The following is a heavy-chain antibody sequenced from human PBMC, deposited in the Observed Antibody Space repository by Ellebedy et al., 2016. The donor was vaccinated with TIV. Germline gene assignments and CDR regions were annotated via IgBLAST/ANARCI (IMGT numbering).Heavy chain of an antibody. CDR2: IIPIFGTA. D-gene: IGHD3-10*01. Sequence: SVKVSXXASGGTFSSYAISWVRQAPGQGLEWMGGIIPIFGTANYAQKFQGRVTMTTDTSTSTAYMELSSLRSEDTAVYYCARVSKQPAGSWVDPWGQGTLVTVSS. J-gene: IGHJ5*02. CDR1: GGTFSSYA. CDR3: ARVSKQPAGSWVDP. V-gene: IGHV1-69*05.